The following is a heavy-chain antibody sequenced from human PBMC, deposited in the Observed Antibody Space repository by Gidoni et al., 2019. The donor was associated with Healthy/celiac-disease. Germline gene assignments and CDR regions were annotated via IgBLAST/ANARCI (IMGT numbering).Heavy chain of an antibody. CDR3: AREGNDYGDWNWFDP. Sequence: EVQLVESGGGLVKPGGSLRLSCAASGVTFSSYSMNWVRQAPGKGLEWVSSISSSSSYLYYADSVKGRFTISRDNAKNSLYLQMNSLRAEDTAVYYCAREGNDYGDWNWFDPWGQGTLVTVSS. CDR2: ISSSSSYL. J-gene: IGHJ5*02. CDR1: GVTFSSYS. V-gene: IGHV3-21*01. D-gene: IGHD4-17*01.